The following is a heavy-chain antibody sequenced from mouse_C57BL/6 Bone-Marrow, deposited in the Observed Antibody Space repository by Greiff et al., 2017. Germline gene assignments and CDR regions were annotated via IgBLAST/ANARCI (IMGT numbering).Heavy chain of an antibody. Sequence: QVQLQEPGAELVKPGASVKMSCKASGYTFTSYGITWVKQSTGPGLEWIGDICPGNCNTNYNQKLKSKATMTVDTSSSTAYMQLSSLTSEDSAVYYCSNAMSYCRQGTSVPVSS. V-gene: IGHV1-55*01. CDR2: ICPGNCNT. CDR1: GYTFTSYG. J-gene: IGHJ4*01. CDR3: SNAMSY.